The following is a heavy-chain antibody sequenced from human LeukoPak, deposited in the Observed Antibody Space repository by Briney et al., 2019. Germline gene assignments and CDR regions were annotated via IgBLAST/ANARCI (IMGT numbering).Heavy chain of an antibody. V-gene: IGHV4-30-4*01. CDR3: ARVPRSYYYYYYMDV. CDR1: GGSISSGDYY. CDR2: IYYSGST. J-gene: IGHJ6*03. Sequence: KSSETLSLTCTVSGGSISSGDYYWSWIRQPPGKGLEWIGYIYYSGSTYYNPSLKSRVTISVDTSKNQFSLKLSSVTAADTAAYYCARVPRSYYYYYYMDVWGKGTTVTVSS.